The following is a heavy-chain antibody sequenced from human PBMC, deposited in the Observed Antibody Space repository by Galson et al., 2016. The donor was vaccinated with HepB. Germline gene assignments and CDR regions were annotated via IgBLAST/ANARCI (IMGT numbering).Heavy chain of an antibody. CDR2: IWNDGRNK. CDR1: GFILSNYG. V-gene: IGHV3-33*01. J-gene: IGHJ4*02. CDR3: GRDRRGPVATFADY. Sequence: SLRLSCAASGFILSNYGMHWLRQAPGKGLQWVAVIWNDGRNKYYEDSVTGRLTVSRDNSKNMLFLEMNSLRVEDTAMYYCGRDRRGPVATFADYWGQGTLVTVSS. D-gene: IGHD5-12*01.